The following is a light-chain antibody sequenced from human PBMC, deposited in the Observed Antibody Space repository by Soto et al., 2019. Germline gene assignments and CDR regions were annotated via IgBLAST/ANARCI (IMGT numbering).Light chain of an antibody. J-gene: IGLJ3*02. CDR1: SSNIGAGYD. Sequence: QSVLTQPPSVSGAPGQRVTISCTGSSSNIGAGYDVHWYQQRPGTAPKLLIYGNKNRPSGVPDRFSGSKSGTSASLAITGLQAEDEADYYCQVWDTSSAHPGVFGGGTKVTV. CDR2: GNK. V-gene: IGLV1-40*01. CDR3: QVWDTSSAHPGV.